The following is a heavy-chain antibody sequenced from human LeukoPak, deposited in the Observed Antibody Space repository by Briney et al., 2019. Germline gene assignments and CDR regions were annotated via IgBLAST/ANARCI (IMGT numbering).Heavy chain of an antibody. V-gene: IGHV3-21*05. CDR1: EFTFSSYG. Sequence: GGSLRLSCAASEFTFSSYGMTWVRQAPGKGLEWVSYISSSSTYTNYADSVQGRFTISRDNAKNSLYLRMNSLRAEDTAVYYCARGKVGATLDYFDYWGQGTLVTVSS. D-gene: IGHD1-26*01. J-gene: IGHJ4*02. CDR3: ARGKVGATLDYFDY. CDR2: ISSSSTYT.